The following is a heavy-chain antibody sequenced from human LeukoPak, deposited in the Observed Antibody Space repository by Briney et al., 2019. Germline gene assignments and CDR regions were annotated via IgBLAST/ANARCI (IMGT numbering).Heavy chain of an antibody. CDR2: ISAGGDTT. Sequence: GTSLRLSCVVSAFSFRNYAMSWVRQAPGKGLEWVSSISAGGDTTHYADSMKGRFTISRDNFKNTLYLQMNSLRAEDTAVYYCAKDLYSSGCFDYWGQGTLVTVSS. V-gene: IGHV3-23*01. J-gene: IGHJ4*02. D-gene: IGHD6-19*01. CDR1: AFSFRNYA. CDR3: AKDLYSSGCFDY.